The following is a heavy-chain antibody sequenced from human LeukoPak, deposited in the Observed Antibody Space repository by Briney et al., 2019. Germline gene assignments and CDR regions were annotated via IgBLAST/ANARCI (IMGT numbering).Heavy chain of an antibody. CDR1: GYSISSGYY. V-gene: IGHV4-38-2*02. CDR3: ASHQSTNWFDP. CDR2: FYHTENTC. Sequence: SETLSLTCTVSGYSISSGYYWGWIRQAPGKGLEWIGSFYHTENTCYYNPSLKSRVTISVDTSRNQFSLKLSSVTAADTAVYYCASHQSTNWFDPWGQGTLDTVSS. D-gene: IGHD5/OR15-5a*01. J-gene: IGHJ5*02.